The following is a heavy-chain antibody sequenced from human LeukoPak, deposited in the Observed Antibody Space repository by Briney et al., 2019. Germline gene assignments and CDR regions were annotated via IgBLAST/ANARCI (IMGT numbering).Heavy chain of an antibody. CDR1: GFTFSSYG. J-gene: IGHJ4*02. CDR3: TRRSDFWSGPFDY. D-gene: IGHD3-3*01. Sequence: GRSLRLSCAASGFTFSSYGMHWVRQAPGKGLEWVGFIRSKAYGGTTEYAASVKGRFTISRDDSKSIAYLQMNSLKTEDTAVYYCTRRSDFWSGPFDYWGQGTLVTVSS. V-gene: IGHV3-49*04. CDR2: IRSKAYGGTT.